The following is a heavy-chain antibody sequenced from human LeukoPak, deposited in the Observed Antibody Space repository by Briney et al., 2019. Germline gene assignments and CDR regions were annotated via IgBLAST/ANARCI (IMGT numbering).Heavy chain of an antibody. D-gene: IGHD3-10*01. J-gene: IGHJ5*02. CDR3: ARHRVTYYYGSGSLQTWFDP. CDR1: GFTFSSYSMN. V-gene: IGHV4-39*01. Sequence: GSLRLSCAASGFTFSSYSMNWVRQAPGKGLEWIGSIYYSGSTYYNPSLKSRVTISVDTSKNQFSLKLSSVTAADTAVYYCARHRVTYYYGSGSLQTWFDPWGQGTLVTVSS. CDR2: IYYSGST.